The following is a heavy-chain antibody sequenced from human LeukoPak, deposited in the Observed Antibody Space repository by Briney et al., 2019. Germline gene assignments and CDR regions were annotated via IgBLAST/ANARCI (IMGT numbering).Heavy chain of an antibody. V-gene: IGHV3-23*01. J-gene: IGHJ4*02. D-gene: IGHD3-16*01. CDR2: ISGSGGST. CDR3: AKDRWGPIRYFDY. Sequence: GGSLRLSCAASGFSFSSYAMSWVRQAPGTGLEWVSGISGSGGSTYYADSVKGRFTVTRDNSKNTLYLQMNSLRAEDTAVYYCAKDRWGPIRYFDYWRQGTLVTVSS. CDR1: GFSFSSYA.